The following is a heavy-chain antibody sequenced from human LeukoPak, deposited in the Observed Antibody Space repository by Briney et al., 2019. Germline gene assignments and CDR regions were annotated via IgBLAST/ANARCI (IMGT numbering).Heavy chain of an antibody. CDR1: GFTVSSNY. CDR2: IIGGGGST. Sequence: TGGSLRLSCAASGFTVSSNYMSWVRQAPGKGLEWVSGIIGGGGSTYYADSVKGRFTISGDNSRNTLFLQMNSLRAEDTAVYYCAHGAMYQLDYWGQGTLVTVSS. D-gene: IGHD2-2*01. J-gene: IGHJ4*02. CDR3: AHGAMYQLDY. V-gene: IGHV3-23*01.